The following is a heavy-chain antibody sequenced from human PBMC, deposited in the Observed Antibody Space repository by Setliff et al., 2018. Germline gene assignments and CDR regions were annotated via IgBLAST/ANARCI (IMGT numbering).Heavy chain of an antibody. D-gene: IGHD5-18*01. CDR2: IKQDGSEK. CDR1: GFIFTNYW. CDR3: ARSPGWIPWFDS. J-gene: IGHJ5*01. V-gene: IGHV3-7*01. Sequence: GGSLRLSCAASGFIFTNYWMTWIRQAPGKGPEWVANIKQDGSEKYYVASVKGRFTISRDNAKTSLYLQMDSLRAEDTAVYFCARSPGWIPWFDSWGQGTLVTVSS.